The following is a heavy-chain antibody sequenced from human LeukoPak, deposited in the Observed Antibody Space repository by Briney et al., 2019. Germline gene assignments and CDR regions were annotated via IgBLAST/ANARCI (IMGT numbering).Heavy chain of an antibody. CDR3: ARDLNLFDY. Sequence: ASVKVSCKASGYSFTRYAMHWVRQAPGQRLEWMGWINAGNGNTKYSQKFQGRVTITRDASATTAYIELSSLRSEDTAVYYCARDLNLFDYWGQGTLVTVSS. CDR2: INAGNGNT. CDR1: GYSFTRYA. V-gene: IGHV1-3*01. J-gene: IGHJ4*02.